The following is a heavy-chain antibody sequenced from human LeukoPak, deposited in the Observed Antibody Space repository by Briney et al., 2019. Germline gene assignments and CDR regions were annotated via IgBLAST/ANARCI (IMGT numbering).Heavy chain of an antibody. J-gene: IGHJ4*02. D-gene: IGHD2-2*01. CDR3: ARNTRTSFDI. CDR2: ISGSGDST. Sequence: PGGSLRLSCAASGFTFSNYAMSWVRQAPGKGLEWVSVISGSGDSTYYADSVKGRFTISRDNAKNTLYLQMNSLRAEDTAVYYCARNTRTSFDIWGQGTLATVSS. CDR1: GFTFSNYA. V-gene: IGHV3-23*01.